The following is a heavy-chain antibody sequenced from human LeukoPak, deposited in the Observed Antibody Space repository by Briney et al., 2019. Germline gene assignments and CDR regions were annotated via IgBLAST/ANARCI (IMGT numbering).Heavy chain of an antibody. J-gene: IGHJ4*02. CDR2: ISAYNGNT. CDR3: AREYYGDYPSADFDY. V-gene: IGHV1-18*01. CDR1: GYSFTSYG. D-gene: IGHD4-17*01. Sequence: GASVKVSCKASGYSFTSYGISWVRQAPGQGLEWMGWISAYNGNTSYAQNLQGRVTKTTDTSTSTAYMEVRNLRSDDTAVYYCAREYYGDYPSADFDYWGQGTLVTVSS.